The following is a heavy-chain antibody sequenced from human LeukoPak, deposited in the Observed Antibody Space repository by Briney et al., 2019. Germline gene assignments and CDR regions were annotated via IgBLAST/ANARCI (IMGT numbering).Heavy chain of an antibody. CDR2: ISGSGVDT. CDR1: EFTFSNYA. CDR3: ARCYGSGSYQDAFDI. D-gene: IGHD3-10*01. V-gene: IGHV3-23*01. J-gene: IGHJ3*02. Sequence: PGGSLRLSCAAFEFTFSNYAMHWVRQAPGKGPEWVSAISGSGVDTYYADSVKGRFTISRDNSKNTLFLQMNSLRAEDTAVYYCARCYGSGSYQDAFDIWGQGTMVTVSS.